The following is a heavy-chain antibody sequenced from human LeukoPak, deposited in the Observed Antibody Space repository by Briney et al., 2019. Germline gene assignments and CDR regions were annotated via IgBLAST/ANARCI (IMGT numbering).Heavy chain of an antibody. CDR2: ISGSGTSK. D-gene: IGHD1-14*01. CDR3: ANDLPGKVWFDG. V-gene: IGHV3-23*01. CDR1: GFSFSNYA. Sequence: PGGSLRLSCAASGFSFSNYAMTWARQAPGKGLEWVSSISGSGTSKYYADSVKGRFTISRDNSKNTVYLQMNSLRVEDTAVYYCANDLPGKVWFDGWGQGTLVIVSS. J-gene: IGHJ5*02.